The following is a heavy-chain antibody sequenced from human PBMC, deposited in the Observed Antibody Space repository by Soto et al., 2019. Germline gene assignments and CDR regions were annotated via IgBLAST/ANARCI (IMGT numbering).Heavy chain of an antibody. Sequence: GASVKVSSKAPGYTFTSYYMHWVRQAPGQGLEWMGIINPSGGSTSYAQKFQGRVTMTRDTSTSTVYMELSSLRSEDTAVYYCASSGWLANWFDPWGQGTLVTVSS. CDR1: GYTFTSYY. V-gene: IGHV1-46*03. CDR2: INPSGGST. D-gene: IGHD6-19*01. CDR3: ASSGWLANWFDP. J-gene: IGHJ5*02.